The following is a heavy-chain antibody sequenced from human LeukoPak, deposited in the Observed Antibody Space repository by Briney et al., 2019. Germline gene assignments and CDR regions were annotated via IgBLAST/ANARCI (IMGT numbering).Heavy chain of an antibody. CDR3: ARETSTAGSFRH. J-gene: IGHJ4*02. V-gene: IGHV3-21*01. Sequence: GGSLRLSCAASGFTFSSYSMNWVRQAPGKGLEWVSSISSSSYIYYADSVEGRFTISRDNAKNSLYLQMNSLRAEDTAVYYCARETSTAGSFRHWGQGTLVTVSS. CDR2: ISSSSYI. D-gene: IGHD2-2*01. CDR1: GFTFSSYS.